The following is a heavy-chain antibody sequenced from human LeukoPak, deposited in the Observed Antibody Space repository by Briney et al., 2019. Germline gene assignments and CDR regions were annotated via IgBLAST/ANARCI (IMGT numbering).Heavy chain of an antibody. CDR3: ARGGGYVPFGY. V-gene: IGHV1-18*01. J-gene: IGHJ4*02. Sequence: GASVKVSCKASGYTFTSYDIIWVRQAPGQGLEWMGWISPYNGNTNSTQKLQGRVTMTTDTSTSTAYMELRSLRSDDTAVYYCARGGGYVPFGYWGQGTLVTVSS. CDR2: ISPYNGNT. CDR1: GYTFTSYD. D-gene: IGHD5-12*01.